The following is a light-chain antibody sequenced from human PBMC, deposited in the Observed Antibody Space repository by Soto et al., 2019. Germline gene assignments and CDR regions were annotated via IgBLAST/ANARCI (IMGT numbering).Light chain of an antibody. Sequence: TQMTQSPSTRSGSVGHAFTITFRPCHTISSGLAWYQQKPGKAPKRVVYKASTLKSGVPSGFCGSGSGTQFTLTISTLQPDDFGTYYCQHYKSYSEAFGQGTKV. CDR2: KAS. V-gene: IGKV1-5*03. CDR1: HTISSG. J-gene: IGKJ1*01. CDR3: QHYKSYSEA.